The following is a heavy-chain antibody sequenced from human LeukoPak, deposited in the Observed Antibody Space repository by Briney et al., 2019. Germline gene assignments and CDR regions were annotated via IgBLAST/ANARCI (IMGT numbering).Heavy chain of an antibody. J-gene: IGHJ4*02. CDR2: ISSNSVYI. V-gene: IGHV3-21*01. CDR1: GFDFNIYS. D-gene: IGHD3-22*01. Sequence: GGSLRLSCSASGFDFNIYSMTWVRQAPGRGLEWVASISSNSVYIYYADSLKGRFTISRDNAKKSLFLQVTSLRVEDTAVYYCARGTYYSLDCWGQGTLVTVSS. CDR3: ARGTYYSLDC.